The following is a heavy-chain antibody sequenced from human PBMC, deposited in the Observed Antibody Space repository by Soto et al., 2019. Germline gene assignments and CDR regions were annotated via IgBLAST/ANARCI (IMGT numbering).Heavy chain of an antibody. CDR1: GGSISSSDFY. CDR2: MYYSGST. CDR3: ARTYYGDYKRLDY. J-gene: IGHJ4*02. D-gene: IGHD4-17*01. V-gene: IGHV4-39*07. Sequence: PSETLSLTCTVSGGSISSSDFYWGWLRQTPGKGLEFIGSMYYSGSTYYNPSLKSRVTMSIDTSKNQFSLKLSSVTAVDTAVYYCARTYYGDYKRLDYWGQGTLVTVSS.